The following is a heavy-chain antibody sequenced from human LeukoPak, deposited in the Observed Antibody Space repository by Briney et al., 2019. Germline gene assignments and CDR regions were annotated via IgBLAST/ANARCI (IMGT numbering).Heavy chain of an antibody. J-gene: IGHJ4*02. D-gene: IGHD6-13*01. CDR3: SKSIRAAAGTRGNYFDY. CDR1: GFTFIIYE. Sequence: PGGSLRLSCAASGFTFIIYEMNWVRQAPGKGLEWVSYISSSRSNTIYYADSVKGRFTISRDNSKNTLFLQMESLRAEDTAVYYCSKSIRAAAGTRGNYFDYWGQGTLVTVSS. V-gene: IGHV3-48*03. CDR2: ISSSRSNTI.